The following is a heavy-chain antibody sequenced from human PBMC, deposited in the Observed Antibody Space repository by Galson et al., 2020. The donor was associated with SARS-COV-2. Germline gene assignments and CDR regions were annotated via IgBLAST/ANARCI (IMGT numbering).Heavy chain of an antibody. CDR2: IYDSETT. Sequence: SETLSLTCTVSGAPINAYHWTWIRQPPGKGLEWIGYIYDSETTHYNPSLKSRVTISADTSNNQFSLTLKSVTAADTAVYYCARDFTVVGGEFYFYYGLDVWGRGTAVSVS. D-gene: IGHD2-15*01. V-gene: IGHV4-59*01. CDR1: GAPINAYH. J-gene: IGHJ6*02. CDR3: ARDFTVVGGEFYFYYGLDV.